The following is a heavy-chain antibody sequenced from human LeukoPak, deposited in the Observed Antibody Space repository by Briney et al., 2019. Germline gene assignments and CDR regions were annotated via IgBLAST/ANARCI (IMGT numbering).Heavy chain of an antibody. Sequence: ESSGTLSLTCTVSGASISSYFWTWIRQSPGKGLEWIGYIYYSGNTNYNSSLKSRVTISVDTSKNQFSLKLNSVTAADTAVYYCARYDYGSGYPGSWLDPWGQGTLVTVSS. V-gene: IGHV4-59*08. D-gene: IGHD3-10*01. CDR3: ARYDYGSGYPGSWLDP. CDR1: GASISSYF. J-gene: IGHJ5*02. CDR2: IYYSGNT.